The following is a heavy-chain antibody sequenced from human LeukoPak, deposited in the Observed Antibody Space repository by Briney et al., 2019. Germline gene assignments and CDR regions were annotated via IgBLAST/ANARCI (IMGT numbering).Heavy chain of an antibody. V-gene: IGHV4-30-2*06. CDR3: ARGDDILTRSGRIFDY. CDR2: MYRSGST. D-gene: IGHD3-9*01. Sequence: PSETLSLTCTVSGSSISSGGFSWSWIRQSPGKGLECIGYMYRSGSTYYNPSLKSRVTISVDRSKNQISLELTSVTAADTAVYYRARGDDILTRSGRIFDYWGQGTQVTVSS. CDR1: GSSISSGGFS. J-gene: IGHJ4*02.